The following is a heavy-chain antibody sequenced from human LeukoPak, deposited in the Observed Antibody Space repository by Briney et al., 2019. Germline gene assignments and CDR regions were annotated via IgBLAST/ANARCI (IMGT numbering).Heavy chain of an antibody. V-gene: IGHV4-59*08. CDR2: IYYSGAT. D-gene: IGHD3-10*01. CDR1: GGSISNYY. Sequence: SETLSLTCTVSGGSISNYYWSWIRQPPGKGLEWIGHIYYSGATKYNPSLKSRITISVDTSKNQFSLMLSSVTAADTAVYYCARFGIIVVPGGKYYFDYWGQGTLVTVSS. CDR3: ARFGIIVVPGGKYYFDY. J-gene: IGHJ4*02.